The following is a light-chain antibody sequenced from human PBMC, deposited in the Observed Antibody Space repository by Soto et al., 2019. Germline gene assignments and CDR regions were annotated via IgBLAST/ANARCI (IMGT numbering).Light chain of an antibody. V-gene: IGLV1-40*01. CDR1: SSKIGAGYD. CDR2: GNS. Sequence: QSVLTQPPSVSGAPGQRVTISCTGSSSKIGAGYDVHWYQQLPGTAPKLLIYGNSNRPSGVPDRFSGSKSGTSASLAITGLQAEDEADYYCQSYDSSLSGGVFGTGNKLTVL. CDR3: QSYDSSLSGGV. J-gene: IGLJ1*01.